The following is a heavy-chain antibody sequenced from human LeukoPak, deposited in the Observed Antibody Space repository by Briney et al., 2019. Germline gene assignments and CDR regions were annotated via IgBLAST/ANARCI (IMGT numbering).Heavy chain of an antibody. CDR1: GFTFSSYG. CDR2: IWVDGKNE. Sequence: GRSLRLSCAASGFTFSSYGMHWVRQAPGKWLEWVADIWVDGKNEHFADSVKGRFTISRDNSKNTMYLQINSLKAEDTAVYYCARDRHCANGVCHSPPGMDVWGQGTTVTVSS. CDR3: ARDRHCANGVCHSPPGMDV. D-gene: IGHD2-8*01. J-gene: IGHJ6*02. V-gene: IGHV3-33*01.